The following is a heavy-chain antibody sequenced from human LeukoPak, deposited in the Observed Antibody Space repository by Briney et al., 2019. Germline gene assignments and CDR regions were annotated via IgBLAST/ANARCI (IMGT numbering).Heavy chain of an antibody. D-gene: IGHD3-16*01. CDR2: INPNGGST. CDR1: GYTFTNYY. Sequence: GASVKVSCKASGYTFTNYYMHWVRQAPGQGLEWMGIINPNGGSTTYAQRFQGRVTMTRDTSTSTVYMELSSLRSEDTAVYYCARLGAPYYYYGMDVWGRGTTVTVSS. J-gene: IGHJ6*02. V-gene: IGHV1-46*01. CDR3: ARLGAPYYYYGMDV.